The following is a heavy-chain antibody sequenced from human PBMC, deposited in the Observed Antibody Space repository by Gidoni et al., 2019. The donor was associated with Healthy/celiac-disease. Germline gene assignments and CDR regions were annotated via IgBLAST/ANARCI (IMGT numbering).Heavy chain of an antibody. CDR2: ISSSSSYI. Sequence: EVQLVESGGGLVKPGGSLRLSCAASGFTFSSYSMNWVRQAPGKGLEWVSSISSSSSYIYYADSVKGRFTISRDNAKNSLYLQMNSLRAEDTAVYYCARNAPPDGYSSSWYSVGAFDIWGQGTMVTVSS. J-gene: IGHJ3*02. CDR1: GFTFSSYS. D-gene: IGHD6-13*01. V-gene: IGHV3-21*01. CDR3: ARNAPPDGYSSSWYSVGAFDI.